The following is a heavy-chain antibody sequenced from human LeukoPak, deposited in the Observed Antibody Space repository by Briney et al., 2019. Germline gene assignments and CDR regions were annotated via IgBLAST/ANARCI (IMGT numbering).Heavy chain of an antibody. CDR2: ISGNGGST. J-gene: IGHJ6*03. CDR1: GFTFTNHA. D-gene: IGHD3-9*01. V-gene: IGHV3-64*01. CDR3: ARAGVVRYVAWLINYYMDV. Sequence: GGSLRLSCAASGFTFTNHAMQWVRQAPGKGLEYVSAISGNGGSTYYANSVKGRFTISRDNSKNTVYLQMGSLRPEDMAVYYCARAGVVRYVAWLINYYMDVWSKGTTVTVSS.